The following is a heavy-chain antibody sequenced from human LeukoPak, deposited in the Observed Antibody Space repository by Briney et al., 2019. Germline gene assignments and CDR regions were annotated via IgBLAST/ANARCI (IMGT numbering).Heavy chain of an antibody. D-gene: IGHD1-14*01. CDR3: AKEFTTVALDY. V-gene: IGHV4-59*01. CDR1: GGSISGYH. Sequence: PSETLSLTCNVSGGSISGYHWSWIRQPPGKGLEWLGYIYYSGSSNYNPSLKSRVTISADMSKNQFSLKLSSVTAADTAVYYCAKEFTTVALDYWGQGTLVTVSS. CDR2: IYYSGSS. J-gene: IGHJ4*02.